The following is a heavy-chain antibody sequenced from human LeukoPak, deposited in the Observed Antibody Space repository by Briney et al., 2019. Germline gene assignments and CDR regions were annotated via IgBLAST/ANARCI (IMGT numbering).Heavy chain of an antibody. CDR1: GFTFSSYS. CDR3: ARRTAGAKDV. V-gene: IGHV3-23*01. Sequence: GGSLRLSCAASGFTFSSYSMNWVRQAPGKGLEWVSAISSSGGSTDNADSVKGRFTISRDNSKDMLYLQMNSLRAEDTAVYYCARRTAGAKDVWGKGTTVTV. J-gene: IGHJ6*03. CDR2: ISSSGGST. D-gene: IGHD6-19*01.